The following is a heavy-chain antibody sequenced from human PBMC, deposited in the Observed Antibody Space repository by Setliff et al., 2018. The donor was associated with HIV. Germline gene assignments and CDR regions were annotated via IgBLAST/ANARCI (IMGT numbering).Heavy chain of an antibody. J-gene: IGHJ3*02. V-gene: IGHV1-69*05. CDR2: IIPIFGTA. D-gene: IGHD1-26*01. CDR1: GGTFSSYA. CDR3: AREVGTYSGSYAVADGFDI. Sequence: ASVKVSCQASGGTFSSYAISWVRQAPGQGLEWIGGIIPIFGTANYAQKFQGRVTITTDESTGTTYMELSSLRSEDTAVYYCAREVGTYSGSYAVADGFDIWGQGTMVTVSS.